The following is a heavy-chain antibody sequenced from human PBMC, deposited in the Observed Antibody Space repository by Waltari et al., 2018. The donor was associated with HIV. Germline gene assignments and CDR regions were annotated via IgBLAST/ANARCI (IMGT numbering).Heavy chain of an antibody. CDR3: VKDDSSGYYYMGDY. D-gene: IGHD3-22*01. Sequence: VQLVESGGGVVQPGWSLRVSCAASGFIFSVFGMHWVRQAPGKGLEWVALVWYDGSKKYYADLVKGRFTISRDNSKNTLYLQMNSLRGEDTAMYYCVKDDSSGYYYMGDYWGLGTLVTVS. V-gene: IGHV3-33*03. J-gene: IGHJ4*02. CDR2: VWYDGSKK. CDR1: GFIFSVFG.